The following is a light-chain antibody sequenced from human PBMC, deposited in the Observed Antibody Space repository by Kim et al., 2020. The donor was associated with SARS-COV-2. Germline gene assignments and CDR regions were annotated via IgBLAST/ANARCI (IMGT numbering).Light chain of an antibody. V-gene: IGKV1-12*01. CDR3: QQGDSFPWT. CDR1: QSIRSG. Sequence: ASVGDRVSILCRASQSIRSGLAWYQQKPGKAPNLLIYTSSSLQSGVPSRFSGSGYGTDFTLTINSLQPEDFATYYCQQGDSFPWTFGQGTKVDIK. J-gene: IGKJ1*01. CDR2: TSS.